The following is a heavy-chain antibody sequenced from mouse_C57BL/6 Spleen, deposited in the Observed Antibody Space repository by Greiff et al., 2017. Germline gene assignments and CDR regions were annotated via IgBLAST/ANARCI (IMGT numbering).Heavy chain of an antibody. CDR1: GFTFSDFY. V-gene: IGHV7-1*01. J-gene: IGHJ1*03. CDR2: SRNKANDYTT. Sequence: EVKVVESGGGLVQSGRSLRLSCATSGFTFSDFYMEWVRQAPGKGLEWIAASRNKANDYTTEYSASVKGRFIVSRDTSQSILYLQMNALRAEDTAIYYCARDAWGGYYWYFDVWGTGTTVTVSS. CDR3: ARDAWGGYYWYFDV.